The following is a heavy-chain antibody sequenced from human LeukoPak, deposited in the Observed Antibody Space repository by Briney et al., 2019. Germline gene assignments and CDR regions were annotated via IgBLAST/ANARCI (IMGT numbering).Heavy chain of an antibody. CDR1: GYTLTELS. V-gene: IGHV1-24*01. Sequence: ASVKVSCKVSGYTLTELSMHWVRQAPGKGLEWMGGFDPEDGETIYAQKFQDRVTMTTDTSTSTAYMELRSLRSDDTAVYYCARWGGTYQTYFDYWGQGTLVTVSS. CDR3: ARWGGTYQTYFDY. CDR2: FDPEDGET. D-gene: IGHD5-24*01. J-gene: IGHJ4*02.